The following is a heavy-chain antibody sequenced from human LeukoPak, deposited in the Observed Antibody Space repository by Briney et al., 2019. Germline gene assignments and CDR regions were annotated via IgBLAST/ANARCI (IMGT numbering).Heavy chain of an antibody. J-gene: IGHJ2*01. Sequence: SETLSLTCIVSGGSMSSTDHFWGWIRQPPGKGLEWIGSFYYTGTIFYSPSHESRGTISIDTSKNQFSLKIRSMTAADTAVYYCARQGVVPNKAGWYFDLWGRGALVTVSS. CDR2: FYYTGTI. V-gene: IGHV4-39*01. D-gene: IGHD3-10*01. CDR3: ARQGVVPNKAGWYFDL. CDR1: GGSMSSTDHF.